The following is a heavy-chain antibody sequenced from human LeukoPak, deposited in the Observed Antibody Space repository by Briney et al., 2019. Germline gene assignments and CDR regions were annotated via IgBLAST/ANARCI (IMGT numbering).Heavy chain of an antibody. V-gene: IGHV3-9*01. J-gene: IGHJ3*02. CDR1: GFTFDDYA. CDR3: AKDIAGKYAPEVTAFDI. Sequence: PGGSLRLSCAASGFTFDDYAMHWVRQAPGKGLEWVSGISWNSGSIGYADSVKGRFTISRDNAKNSLYLQMNSLRAEDTALYYCAKDIAGKYAPEVTAFDIWGQGTMVTVSS. D-gene: IGHD1-14*01. CDR2: ISWNSGSI.